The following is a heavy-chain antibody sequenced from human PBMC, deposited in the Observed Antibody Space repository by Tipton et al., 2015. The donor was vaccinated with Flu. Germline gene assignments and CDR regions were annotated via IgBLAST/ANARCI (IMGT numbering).Heavy chain of an antibody. J-gene: IGHJ6*02. Sequence: QVQLVQSGAEVKKPGASVKVSCKASGYTFTGYYMHWVRQAPGQGLEWMGWINPNSGGTNYAQKFQGRVTMTRDTSISTAYMELSRLRSDDTAVYYCARAQMVVVVMAYYGMDVWGQGTTVTVSS. CDR1: GYTFTGYY. D-gene: IGHD3-22*01. CDR2: INPNSGGT. CDR3: ARAQMVVVVMAYYGMDV. V-gene: IGHV1-2*02.